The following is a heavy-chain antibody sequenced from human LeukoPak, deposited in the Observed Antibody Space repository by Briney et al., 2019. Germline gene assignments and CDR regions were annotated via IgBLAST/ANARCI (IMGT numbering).Heavy chain of an antibody. V-gene: IGHV3-23*03. D-gene: IGHD3-22*01. J-gene: IGHJ4*02. CDR1: GFTFSSYA. CDR2: IYSGGST. CDR3: TTVDYYDSSGYYALAGYFDY. Sequence: PGGSLRLSCAASGFTFSSYAMSWVRQAPGKGLEWVSVIYSGGSTYYADSVKGRFTISRDDSKNTLYLQMNSLKTEDTAVYYCTTVDYYDSSGYYALAGYFDYWGQGTLVTVSS.